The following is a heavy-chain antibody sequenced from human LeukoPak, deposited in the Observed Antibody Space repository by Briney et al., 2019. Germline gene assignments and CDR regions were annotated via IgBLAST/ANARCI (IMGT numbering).Heavy chain of an antibody. Sequence: GGSLRLSCAASGFTVSSNYMSWVRQAPGKGLEWVSVIYSGGSTYYADSVKGRFTISRDNSKNTLYLQMNSLRAEDTAVYYCVKNSGWYCLDYWGQGITVIVSS. D-gene: IGHD6-13*01. J-gene: IGHJ4*02. CDR3: VKNSGWYCLDY. V-gene: IGHV3-53*01. CDR1: GFTVSSNY. CDR2: IYSGGST.